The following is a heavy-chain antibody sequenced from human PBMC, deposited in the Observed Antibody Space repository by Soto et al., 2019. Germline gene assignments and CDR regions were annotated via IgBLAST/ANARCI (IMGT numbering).Heavy chain of an antibody. CDR1: GGTFSSYA. J-gene: IGHJ6*02. V-gene: IGHV1-69*12. Sequence: QVQLVQSGAEVKKPGSSVKVSCKASGGTFSSYAISWVRQAPGQGLEWMGGIIPIFGTANYAQKFQGRVTIPADESTSTAYMELSSLRSEDTAVYYCARDPHCSGGSCYRYYYYGMDVWGQGTTVTVSS. CDR3: ARDPHCSGGSCYRYYYYGMDV. CDR2: IIPIFGTA. D-gene: IGHD2-15*01.